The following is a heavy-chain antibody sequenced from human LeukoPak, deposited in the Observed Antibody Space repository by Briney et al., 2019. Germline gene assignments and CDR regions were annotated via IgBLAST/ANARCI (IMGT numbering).Heavy chain of an antibody. V-gene: IGHV1-2*02. D-gene: IGHD6-19*01. CDR1: GYTFTGYY. CDR3: VPAPPVAAPYYCDY. Sequence: ASVKVSCKASGYTFTGYYMHWVRQAPGQGLEWIGWINPNSGGTNYAEKFQGRVTMTRDTSISTAYMELSRLRSDDTAVYYCVPAPPVAAPYYCDYWGQGTLVTVSS. J-gene: IGHJ4*02. CDR2: INPNSGGT.